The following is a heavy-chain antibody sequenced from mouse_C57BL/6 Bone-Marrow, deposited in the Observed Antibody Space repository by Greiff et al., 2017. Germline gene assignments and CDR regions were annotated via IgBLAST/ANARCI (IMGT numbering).Heavy chain of an antibody. Sequence: LQESGAELARPGASVKMSCKASGYTFTSYTMHWVKQRPGQGLEWIGYINPSSGYTKYNQKFKDKATLTADKSSSTAYMQLSSLTSEDSAVYYCARWKGSWFAYWGQGTLVTVSA. V-gene: IGHV1-4*01. J-gene: IGHJ3*01. CDR2: INPSSGYT. CDR3: ARWKGSWFAY. CDR1: GYTFTSYT.